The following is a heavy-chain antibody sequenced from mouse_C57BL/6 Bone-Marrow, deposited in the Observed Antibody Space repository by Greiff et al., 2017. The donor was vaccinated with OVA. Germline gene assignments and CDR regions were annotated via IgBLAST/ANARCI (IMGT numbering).Heavy chain of an antibody. J-gene: IGHJ3*01. D-gene: IGHD1-1*01. CDR2: IDPENGDT. CDR1: GFNIKDDY. V-gene: IGHV14-4*01. Sequence: VQLQQSGAELVRPEASVKLSCTASGFNIKDDYMHWVKQRPEQGLEWIGWIDPENGDTEYASKFQGKATITADTSSNTAYLQLSSLTSEDTAVYYCTTNYYYGSSYVWFAYWGQGTLVTVSA. CDR3: TTNYYYGSSYVWFAY.